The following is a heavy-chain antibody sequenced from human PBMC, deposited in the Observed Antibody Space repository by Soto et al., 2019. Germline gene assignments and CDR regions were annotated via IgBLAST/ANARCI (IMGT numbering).Heavy chain of an antibody. CDR2: ISAYNGNT. CDR3: ARVGYSYGSGHYYYGMDV. Sequence: ASVKVSCKASGYTFTSYGISWVRQAPGQGLEWMGWISAYNGNTNYAQKLQGRVTMTTDTSTSTAYMELRSLGSDDTAMYYCARVGYSYGSGHYYYGMDVWGQGTTVTVSS. V-gene: IGHV1-18*01. J-gene: IGHJ6*02. CDR1: GYTFTSYG. D-gene: IGHD3-10*01.